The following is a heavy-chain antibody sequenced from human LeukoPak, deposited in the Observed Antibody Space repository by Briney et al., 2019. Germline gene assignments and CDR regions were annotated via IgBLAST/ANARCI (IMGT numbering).Heavy chain of an antibody. D-gene: IGHD5-24*01. V-gene: IGHV4-4*07. CDR3: AREVEMARQFDY. Sequence: SETLSLTCSVSSGSITSHFWSWIRQPAGKGLEWIGRISTTGSTNYNPSLKSRVTMSVDTSTNQLSLKLSSVTAADTAVYYSAREVEMARQFDYWGQGTLITVSS. CDR1: SGSITSHF. CDR2: ISTTGST. J-gene: IGHJ4*02.